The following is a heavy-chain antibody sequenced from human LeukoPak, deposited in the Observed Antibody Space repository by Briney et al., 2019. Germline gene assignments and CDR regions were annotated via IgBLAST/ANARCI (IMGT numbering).Heavy chain of an antibody. CDR1: GGSISSSSYY. J-gene: IGHJ5*02. D-gene: IGHD3-16*01. V-gene: IGHV4-39*07. CDR3: ARDLAGWFDP. Sequence: PSETLSLTCTVSGGSISSSSYYWGWIRQPPGKGLEWIGSIYYSGSTYYNPSLKSRVTISVDTSKNQFSLKLSSVTAADTAVYYCARDLAGWFDPWGQGTLVTVSS. CDR2: IYYSGST.